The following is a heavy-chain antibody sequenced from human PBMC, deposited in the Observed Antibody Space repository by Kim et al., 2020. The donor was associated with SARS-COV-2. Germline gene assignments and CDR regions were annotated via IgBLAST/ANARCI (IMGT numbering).Heavy chain of an antibody. CDR1: GGSITSRDHF. D-gene: IGHD2-15*01. J-gene: IGHJ2*01. CDR3: ARSPCSGGGCNYWYFDL. V-gene: IGHV4-39*01. Sequence: SETLSLTCTXSGGSITSRDHFWGWIRQTPGKEKEWIGNIYHSGTTVYNPSLKSRVTISVDTSKNQFSLRLTSVTAADTAVYSCARSPCSGGGCNYWYFDLWGRGTLVTVSS. CDR2: IYHSGTT.